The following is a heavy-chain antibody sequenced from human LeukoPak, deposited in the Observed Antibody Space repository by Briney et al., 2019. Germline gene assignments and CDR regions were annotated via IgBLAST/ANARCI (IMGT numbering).Heavy chain of an antibody. CDR1: GFTFSNYD. CDR2: IWYDDREK. J-gene: IGHJ5*02. CDR3: ARDEDKRLPINYFDP. Sequence: PGGSLRLSCTASGFTFSNYDMHWVRQAPGEGLEWVAFIWYDDREKKYADSVKGRFTISRDNARNSLDLQMNSLRVEDTAVYYCARDEDKRLPINYFDPWGQGTLVTVSS. V-gene: IGHV3-33*01. D-gene: IGHD2-15*01.